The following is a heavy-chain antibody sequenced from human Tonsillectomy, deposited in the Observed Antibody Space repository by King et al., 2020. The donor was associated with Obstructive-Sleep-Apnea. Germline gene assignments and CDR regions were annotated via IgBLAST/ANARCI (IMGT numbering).Heavy chain of an antibody. CDR3: ARCQGSDYYYGMDV. J-gene: IGHJ6*02. CDR2: IYYSGST. CDR1: GGSISSGGYY. V-gene: IGHV4-31*03. Sequence: QLQESGPGLVKPSETLSLTCTVSGGSISSGGYYWSWIRQHPGKGLEWIGYIYYSGSTYYNPSLKSRVTISVDTSKNRFSLKLSSVTAADTAVYYCARCQGSDYYYGMDVWGQGTTVTVSS. D-gene: IGHD6-6*01.